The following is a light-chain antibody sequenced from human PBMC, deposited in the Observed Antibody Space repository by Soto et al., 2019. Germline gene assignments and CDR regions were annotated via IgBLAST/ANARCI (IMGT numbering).Light chain of an antibody. Sequence: DIQMTQSPSSLSASVGDRVTITCRASQGISNYLAWYQQKPGQVPKLLIYAASTLPSGVPSRFSGSGSGTDFTLTISSLQPEDVATYYCQKYNSAPTWTFGQGTKV. CDR1: QGISNY. CDR2: AAS. J-gene: IGKJ1*01. V-gene: IGKV1-27*01. CDR3: QKYNSAPTWT.